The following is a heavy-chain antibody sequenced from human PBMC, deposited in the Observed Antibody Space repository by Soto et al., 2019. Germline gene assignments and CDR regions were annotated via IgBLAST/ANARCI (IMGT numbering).Heavy chain of an antibody. CDR3: AKEGDDYGSGTSFQFDY. D-gene: IGHD3-10*01. CDR1: GFTFSSYA. V-gene: IGHV3-23*01. J-gene: IGHJ4*02. CDR2: ISGSGDST. Sequence: EVQLLQSGGGLVQPGGSLRLSCAASGFTFSSYAMSWVRQAPGKGLEWVSAISGSGDSTYYADFVKGRFTISRDNSRTTLVLQLNRLTAEDTAVYYCAKEGDDYGSGTSFQFDYWGQGILVTVSS.